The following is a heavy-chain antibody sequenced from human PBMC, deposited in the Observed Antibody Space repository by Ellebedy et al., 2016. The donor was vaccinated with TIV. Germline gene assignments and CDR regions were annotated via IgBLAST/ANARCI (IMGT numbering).Heavy chain of an antibody. CDR2: ISSSGSDT. J-gene: IGHJ4*02. V-gene: IGHV3-11*06. D-gene: IGHD6-19*01. CDR3: ARGQAVAGSHFDY. CDR1: GFSFSDYY. Sequence: PGGSLRLSCAASGFSFSDYYMSWIRQVPGTGLEWISYISSSGSDTNYADSVKGRFTISRDNAKNSLYLEMNSLKVEDTAVYYCARGQAVAGSHFDYWGQGTLVTVSS.